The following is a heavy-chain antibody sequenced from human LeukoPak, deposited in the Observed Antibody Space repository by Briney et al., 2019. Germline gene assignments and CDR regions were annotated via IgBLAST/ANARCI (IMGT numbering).Heavy chain of an antibody. D-gene: IGHD6-19*01. J-gene: IGHJ4*02. Sequence: GASVTVSFKASGYTFTGYYMHWVRQAPGQGHEWMGWMNPNSGNTGYAQRFQGRVTMTRNTSISTAYMELSSLRSEDTAVYYCARGFAYSSGWYGLPSQYYFDCWGQGTLVTVSS. CDR2: MNPNSGNT. CDR1: GYTFTGYY. V-gene: IGHV1-8*02. CDR3: ARGFAYSSGWYGLPSQYYFDC.